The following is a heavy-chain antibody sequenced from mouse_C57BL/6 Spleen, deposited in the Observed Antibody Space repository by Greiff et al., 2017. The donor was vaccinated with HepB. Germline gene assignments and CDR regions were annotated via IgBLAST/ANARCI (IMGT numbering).Heavy chain of an antibody. D-gene: IGHD1-1*01. CDR1: GFNIKDYY. Sequence: EVMLVESGAELVKPGASVKLSCTASGFNIKDYYMHWVKQRTEQGLEWIGRIDPEDGETKYAPKFQGKATITADTSSNTAYLQLSSLTSEDTAVYYCASAPDYYGSRTWFAYWGQGTLVTVSA. CDR2: IDPEDGET. J-gene: IGHJ3*01. CDR3: ASAPDYYGSRTWFAY. V-gene: IGHV14-2*01.